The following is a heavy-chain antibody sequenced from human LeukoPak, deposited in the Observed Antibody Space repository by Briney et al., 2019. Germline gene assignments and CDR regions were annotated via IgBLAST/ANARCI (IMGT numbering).Heavy chain of an antibody. CDR1: GGSISSYT. V-gene: IGHV4-59*01. CDR2: IYYSGST. D-gene: IGHD3-9*01. Sequence: PSKTLSLTGTAPGGSISSYTWSWIRKPPGKGLKWIGYIYYSGSTNYNPSLRSRVTISVDTSKNQFSLKLSSVTAADTAVYYCARIYYDILTGSNWFDPWGQGTLVTVSS. J-gene: IGHJ5*02. CDR3: ARIYYDILTGSNWFDP.